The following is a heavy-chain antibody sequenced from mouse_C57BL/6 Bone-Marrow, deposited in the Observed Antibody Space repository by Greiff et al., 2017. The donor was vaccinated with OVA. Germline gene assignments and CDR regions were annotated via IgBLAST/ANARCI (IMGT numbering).Heavy chain of an antibody. CDR2: INPGSGGT. J-gene: IGHJ2*01. Sequence: QVQLQQSGAELVRPGTSVKVSCKASGYAFTNYLIEWVKQRPGQGLEWIGVINPGSGGTNYNEKFKGKATLTADKSSSTAYMQLSSLTSEDSAVYFCARYYGSSYVDYWGQGTTLTVSS. D-gene: IGHD1-1*01. CDR3: ARYYGSSYVDY. CDR1: GYAFTNYL. V-gene: IGHV1-54*01.